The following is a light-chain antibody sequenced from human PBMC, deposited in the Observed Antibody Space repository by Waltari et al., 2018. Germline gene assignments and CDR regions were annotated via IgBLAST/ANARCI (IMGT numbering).Light chain of an antibody. V-gene: IGLV2-8*01. CDR1: SSDVGGNAH. J-gene: IGLJ3*02. Sequence: QSALTQFPSASGSPGPSVPISCTGTSSDVGGNAHISWYQQHPGKAPKVIIYEVYKRPSGVPDRFSGSKSGNTASLTVSGLQAEDEANYYCSSYAGKYVFGGGTKLTVL. CDR3: SSYAGKYV. CDR2: EVY.